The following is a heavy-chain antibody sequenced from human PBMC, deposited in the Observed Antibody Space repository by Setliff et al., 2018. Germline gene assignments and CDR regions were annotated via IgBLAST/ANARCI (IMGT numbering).Heavy chain of an antibody. CDR3: ARAREGVYDSSGYYYGMDAFDI. J-gene: IGHJ3*02. D-gene: IGHD3-22*01. V-gene: IGHV4-59*01. Sequence: SETLSLTCTVSGGSISSYYWSWIRQPPGKGLECIGYIYYSGSTNYNPSLKSRVTISLDTSKNQFSLKLSSVTAADTAVYYCARAREGVYDSSGYYYGMDAFDIWGQGTMVTVSS. CDR2: IYYSGST. CDR1: GGSISSYY.